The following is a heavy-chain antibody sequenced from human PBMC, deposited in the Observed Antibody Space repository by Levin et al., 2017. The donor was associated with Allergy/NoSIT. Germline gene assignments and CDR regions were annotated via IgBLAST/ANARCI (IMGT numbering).Heavy chain of an antibody. J-gene: IGHJ4*02. Sequence: LSLTCAASGFTFSSYAMSWVRQAPGKGLEWVSAISGSGGSTYYADSVKGRFTISRDNSKNTLYLQMNSLRAEDTAVYYCAKDYSNYVGVFGYWGQGTLVTVSS. CDR3: AKDYSNYVGVFGY. D-gene: IGHD4-11*01. CDR1: GFTFSSYA. V-gene: IGHV3-23*01. CDR2: ISGSGGST.